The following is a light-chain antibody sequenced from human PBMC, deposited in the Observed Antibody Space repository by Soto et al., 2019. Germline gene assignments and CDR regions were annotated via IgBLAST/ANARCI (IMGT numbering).Light chain of an antibody. CDR2: EVS. CDR3: ASFTTTSTRV. J-gene: IGLJ1*01. Sequence: ALTQPASVSGSPGQSITVSCTGTSSDIGFYNYVSWYQQHPGKAPKLIIYEVSNRPSEVSNRFSGSKSGNTASLTVSGLQAEDEADYYCASFTTTSTRVFGTGTKVTVL. V-gene: IGLV2-14*01. CDR1: SSDIGFYNY.